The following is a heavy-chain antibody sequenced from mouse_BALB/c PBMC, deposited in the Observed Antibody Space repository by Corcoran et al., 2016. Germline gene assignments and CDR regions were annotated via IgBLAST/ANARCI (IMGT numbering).Heavy chain of an antibody. Sequence: QIQLVQSGPELKKPGETVKIYCKASGYTFTNYGMNWVKQVQGKGLKWMGWINTYTGEPTYADDFKGRFAFSLETSARTAYLQINNLKNEDMATYFCVRGYRYDFDYWGQGTTLTVSS. V-gene: IGHV9-1*02. J-gene: IGHJ2*01. CDR3: VRGYRYDFDY. D-gene: IGHD2-14*01. CDR1: GYTFTNYG. CDR2: INTYTGEP.